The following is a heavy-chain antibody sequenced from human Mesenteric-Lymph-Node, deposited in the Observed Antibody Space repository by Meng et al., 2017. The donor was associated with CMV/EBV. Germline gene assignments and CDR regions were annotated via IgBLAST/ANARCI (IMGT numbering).Heavy chain of an antibody. J-gene: IGHJ6*02. V-gene: IGHV3-23*01. CDR3: AKDSGYCTSTSCYLYYYGMDV. Sequence: GGSLRLSCAASGFTFSSHAMTWVHQAPGKGLEWVSVVSGSGDTTYYADSVKGRFTISRDNSNSTLCLQMNSLRAEDTAIYYCAKDSGYCTSTSCYLYYYGMDVWGQGTTVTVSS. CDR1: GFTFSSHA. CDR2: VSGSGDTT. D-gene: IGHD2-2*01.